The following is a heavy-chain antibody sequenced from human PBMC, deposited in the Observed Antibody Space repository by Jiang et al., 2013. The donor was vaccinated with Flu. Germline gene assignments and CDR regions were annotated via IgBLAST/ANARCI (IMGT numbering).Heavy chain of an antibody. V-gene: IGHV1-18*01. Sequence: WMGWISAYNGNTNYAQKLQGRVTMTTDTSTSTAYMELRSLRSDDTAVYYCARKVGATVYYYYGMDVWGQGTTVTVSS. J-gene: IGHJ6*02. D-gene: IGHD1-26*01. CDR3: ARKVGATVYYYYGMDV. CDR2: ISAYNGNT.